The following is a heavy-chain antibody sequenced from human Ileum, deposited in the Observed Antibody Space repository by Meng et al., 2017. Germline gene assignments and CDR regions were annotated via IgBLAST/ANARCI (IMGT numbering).Heavy chain of an antibody. CDR1: GGSISTSDW. V-gene: IGHV4-4*02. CDR2: IHHSGST. Sequence: QVQLQESGPGLLKPSGTLSLTCAVSGGSISTSDWWSWVRQPPGKGLEWIGEIHHSGSTNYNPSLTSRVTISVDKSKNQFSLKLNSVTAADTAVYYCAREWSGSYRHFDYWGQGTLVTVSS. CDR3: AREWSGSYRHFDY. J-gene: IGHJ4*02. D-gene: IGHD1-26*01.